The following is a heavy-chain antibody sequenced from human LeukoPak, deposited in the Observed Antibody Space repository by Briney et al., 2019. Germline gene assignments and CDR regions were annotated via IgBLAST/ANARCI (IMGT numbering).Heavy chain of an antibody. D-gene: IGHD4-17*01. CDR2: IIPIFGTA. J-gene: IGHJ3*02. Sequence: SVKVSCKASGGTFSSYAISWVRQAPGQGLEWMGGIIPIFGTANYAQKFQGRVTITADESTSTAYMELSSLRSEDTAVYYCAKDKTTVTPRGLDIWGQGTMVTVSS. V-gene: IGHV1-69*01. CDR3: AKDKTTVTPRGLDI. CDR1: GGTFSSYA.